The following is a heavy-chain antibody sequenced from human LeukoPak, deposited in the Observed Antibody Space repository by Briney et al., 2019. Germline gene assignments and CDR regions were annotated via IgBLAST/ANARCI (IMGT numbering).Heavy chain of an antibody. CDR1: GFTFSSYG. V-gene: IGHV3-30*02. CDR3: ASDIVVVPAGINYFDY. D-gene: IGHD2-2*01. J-gene: IGHJ4*02. Sequence: PGGSLRLSCAASGFTFSSYGMHWVRQAPGKGLEWVAFIRYDGSNKYYADSVKGRFTISRDNSKNTLYLQMNSLRAEDTAVYYCASDIVVVPAGINYFDYWGQGTLVTVSS. CDR2: IRYDGSNK.